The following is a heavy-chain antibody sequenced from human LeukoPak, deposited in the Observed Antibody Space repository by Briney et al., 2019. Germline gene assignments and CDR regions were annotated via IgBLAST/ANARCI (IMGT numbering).Heavy chain of an antibody. CDR1: GYTFTSYY. CDR3: ARKERYNWNDGDAFDI. V-gene: IGHV1-46*01. J-gene: IGHJ3*02. D-gene: IGHD1-1*01. CDR2: INPSGGST. Sequence: APVKVSCKASGYTFTSYYMHWVRQAPGQGLEWMGIINPSGGSTSYAQKFQGRVTMTRDTSTSTVYMELSSLRSEDTAVYYCARKERYNWNDGDAFDIWGQGTMVTVSS.